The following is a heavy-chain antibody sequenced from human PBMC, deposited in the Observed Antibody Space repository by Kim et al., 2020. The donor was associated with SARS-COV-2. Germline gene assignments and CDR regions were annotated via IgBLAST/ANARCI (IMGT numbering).Heavy chain of an antibody. V-gene: IGHV3-23*01. CDR1: GFTFSSYG. J-gene: IGHJ4*01. Sequence: GGSLRLSCAASGFTFSSYGMSWVRQAPGKGLEWVSSITDSGSSANYADSVKGRFTISRDNSKNSVYLQMNSLRVEDRALYYCGKRSGGNCGEYLFDYCG. D-gene: IGHD2-15*01. CDR3: GKRSGGNCGEYLFDY. CDR2: ITDSGSSA.